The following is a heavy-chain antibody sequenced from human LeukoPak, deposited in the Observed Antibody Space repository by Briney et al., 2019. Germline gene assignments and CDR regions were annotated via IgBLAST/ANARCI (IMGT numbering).Heavy chain of an antibody. J-gene: IGHJ1*01. CDR2: ISPDGTVT. V-gene: IGHV3-74*01. CDR3: ARGLGFSPDH. D-gene: IGHD1-14*01. CDR1: GFALSDSW. Sequence: GGSLRLSCVASGFALSDSWMHWVRQAPGKGLVWVSHISPDGTVTNYADFVKGRFIISRDNAKNTVFLQMNSLRAEDTSVYYCARGLGFSPDHWGQGTLVTVSS.